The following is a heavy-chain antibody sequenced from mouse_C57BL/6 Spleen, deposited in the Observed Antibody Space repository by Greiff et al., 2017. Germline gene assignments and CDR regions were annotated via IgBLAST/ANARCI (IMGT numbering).Heavy chain of an antibody. V-gene: IGHV1-80*01. CDR2: IYPGDGDT. J-gene: IGHJ3*01. D-gene: IGHD2-4*01. CDR1: GYAFSSYW. Sequence: VQRVESGAELVKPGASVKISCKASGYAFSSYWMNWVKQRPGKGLEWIGQIYPGDGDTNYNGKFKGKATLTADKSSSTAYMQLSSLTSEDSAVYFCAYDYDGTWFAYWGQGTLVTVSA. CDR3: AYDYDGTWFAY.